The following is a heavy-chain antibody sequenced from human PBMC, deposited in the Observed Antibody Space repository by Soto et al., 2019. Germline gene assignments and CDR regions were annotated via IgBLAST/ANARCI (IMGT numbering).Heavy chain of an antibody. CDR3: ARGETGPRLQQ. CDR1: GGSFSGHF. J-gene: IGHJ1*01. V-gene: IGHV4-34*01. D-gene: IGHD6-6*01. Sequence: SETLSLTCAVYGGSFSGHFWTWIRQIPGKGLDWIGEIKNSGSISYHPALKGRATMSLDTSRTHFSLNLNSVTAADAAVYYCARGETGPRLQQWGPGTLVTVSS. CDR2: IKNSGSI.